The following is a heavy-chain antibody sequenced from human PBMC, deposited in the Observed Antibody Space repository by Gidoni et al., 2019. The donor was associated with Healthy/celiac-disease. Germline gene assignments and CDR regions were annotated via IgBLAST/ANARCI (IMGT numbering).Heavy chain of an antibody. CDR1: GGFISSSSYY. CDR2: IYYSGST. J-gene: IGHJ5*02. CDR3: ARWGGSSGS. V-gene: IGHV4-39*01. Sequence: QLPLQESGPGLVKPSDTLSLTCTVSGGFISSSSYYWGWIRQPPGKGLEWIGSIYYSGSTYYNPPLKSRVTISVDTSKNQFSLKLSAVTAADTAVYYGARWGGSSGSWGQGTLVTVSS. D-gene: IGHD2-15*01.